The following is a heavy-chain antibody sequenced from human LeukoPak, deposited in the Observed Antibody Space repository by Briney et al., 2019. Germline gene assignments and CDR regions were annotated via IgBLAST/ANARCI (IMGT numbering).Heavy chain of an antibody. D-gene: IGHD6-13*01. Sequence: GGSLRLSCAASGFTFSSYGMHWVRQAPGKGLEWVAFIRYDGSNKYYADSVKGRFTISRDNSKNTLYLQMNSLRAEDTAVYYCAKASIAAAGIFQHWGQGTLVTVSS. CDR2: IRYDGSNK. CDR1: GFTFSSYG. V-gene: IGHV3-30*02. J-gene: IGHJ1*01. CDR3: AKASIAAAGIFQH.